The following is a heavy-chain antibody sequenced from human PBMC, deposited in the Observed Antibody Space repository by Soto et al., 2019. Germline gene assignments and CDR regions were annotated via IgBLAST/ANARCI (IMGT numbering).Heavy chain of an antibody. CDR2: IRGFSPYT. CDR1: GFTFSSYS. J-gene: IGHJ6*02. CDR3: ARDRGYDAHDYYYNAMDV. V-gene: IGHV3-21*01. Sequence: GGSLRLSCAASGFTFSSYSMNWARQAPGKGLEWVSGIRGFSPYTFYAESVKGRFTISRDNAKNSLYLQMNSLRAEDTAVYYCARDRGYDAHDYYYNAMDVWGQGTTVTVS. D-gene: IGHD2-15*01.